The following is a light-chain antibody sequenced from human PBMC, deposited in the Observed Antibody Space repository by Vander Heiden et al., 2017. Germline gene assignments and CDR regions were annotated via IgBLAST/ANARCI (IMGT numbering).Light chain of an antibody. J-gene: IGLJ2*01. CDR2: AHN. CDR3: RTWDSSLTAVV. Sequence: QSVLTPPPSVSAAPGQTVTISCCGISSNIGHNYVSWYQQHPGTAPKLLIYAHNKRTSGIADRFSGSKSGTSATLGITGLQAGDEADYYCRTWDSSLTAVVFGGGTKLTVL. CDR1: SSNIGHNY. V-gene: IGLV1-51*01.